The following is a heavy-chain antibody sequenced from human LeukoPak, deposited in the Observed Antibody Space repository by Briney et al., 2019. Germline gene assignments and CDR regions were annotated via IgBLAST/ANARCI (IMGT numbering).Heavy chain of an antibody. CDR1: GFTFSSYG. Sequence: PGGSLRLSCAASGFTFSSYGMHWVRQAPGKGLEWVAVIWYDGSNKYYADSVKGRFTISRDNSKNTLYLQMNSLRAEDTAVYYCARGAGSTVTTIDYWGQGTLVTVSS. D-gene: IGHD4-17*01. V-gene: IGHV3-33*01. J-gene: IGHJ4*02. CDR2: IWYDGSNK. CDR3: ARGAGSTVTTIDY.